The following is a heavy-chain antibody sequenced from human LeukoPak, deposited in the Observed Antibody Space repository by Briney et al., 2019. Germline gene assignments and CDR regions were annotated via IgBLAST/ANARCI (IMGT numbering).Heavy chain of an antibody. CDR3: ARTIQYYDILTGYYGPYGMDV. V-gene: IGHV4-59*01. CDR2: IYYSGRT. Sequence: SETLSLTCTVSGGSISSYYWCWIRQPPGKGLEWIGYIYYSGRTNYNPSLKSRVNISVDTSKNQFSLKLSSVTAADTAVYYCARTIQYYDILTGYYGPYGMDVWGQGTTVTVSS. J-gene: IGHJ6*02. CDR1: GGSISSYY. D-gene: IGHD3-9*01.